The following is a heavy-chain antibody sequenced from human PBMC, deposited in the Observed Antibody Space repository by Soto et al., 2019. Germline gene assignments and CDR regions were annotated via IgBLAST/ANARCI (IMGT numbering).Heavy chain of an antibody. J-gene: IGHJ3*02. Sequence: ASVKASCKASGCSFTSYYMHWVRQAPGQGLEWMGIINPSGGSTSYAQKFQGRVTMTRDTSTSTVYMELSSLRSEDTAVYYCARDQRRITIFGVVVPDAFDIWGQGTMVTVSS. CDR3: ARDQRRITIFGVVVPDAFDI. CDR1: GCSFTSYY. D-gene: IGHD3-3*01. V-gene: IGHV1-46*03. CDR2: INPSGGST.